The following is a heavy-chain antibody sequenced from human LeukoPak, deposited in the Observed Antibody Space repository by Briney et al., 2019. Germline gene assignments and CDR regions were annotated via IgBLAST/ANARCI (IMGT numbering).Heavy chain of an antibody. CDR1: GYTFSKFG. Sequence: GASVKVSCKASGYTFSKFGISWVRQAPGQGLEWMGWINAYNGDTNCAEEFQGRITMTIDTSTNTAYMELRSLKSDDTAVYYCARESLRPTWGQGTLVTVSS. V-gene: IGHV1-18*01. D-gene: IGHD5-12*01. J-gene: IGHJ4*02. CDR3: ARESLRPT. CDR2: INAYNGDT.